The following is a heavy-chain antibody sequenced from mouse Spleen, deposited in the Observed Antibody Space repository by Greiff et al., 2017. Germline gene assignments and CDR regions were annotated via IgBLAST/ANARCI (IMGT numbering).Heavy chain of an antibody. J-gene: IGHJ2*01. V-gene: IGHV5-9-1*01. CDR1: GFTFSSYA. CDR2: ISSGGSYT. CDR3: ARPDYSLAYFDY. D-gene: IGHD2-12*01. Sequence: EVKLMESGGGLVKPGGSLKLSCAASGFTFSSYAMSWVRQTPEKRLEWVATISSGGSYTYYPDSVKGRFTISRDNAKNTLYLQMSSLRSEDTAMYYCARPDYSLAYFDYWGQGTTLTVSS.